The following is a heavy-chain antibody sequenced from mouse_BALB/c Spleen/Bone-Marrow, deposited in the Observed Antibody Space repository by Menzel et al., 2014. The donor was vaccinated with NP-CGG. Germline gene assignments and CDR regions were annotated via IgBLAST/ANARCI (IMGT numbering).Heavy chain of an antibody. CDR2: INPDSRTI. Sequence: DVKLVESGGGLVQPGGSLKLSCAASGFDFSRYWMGWVRQAPGKGLEWIGEINPDSRTINYTPPLKDKFIISRDNAKNALYLQMSKVRSEDTALYYCARLGHYGYSGYWGQGTTLTVSS. J-gene: IGHJ2*01. V-gene: IGHV4-1*02. CDR1: GFDFSRYW. CDR3: ARLGHYGYSGY. D-gene: IGHD1-2*01.